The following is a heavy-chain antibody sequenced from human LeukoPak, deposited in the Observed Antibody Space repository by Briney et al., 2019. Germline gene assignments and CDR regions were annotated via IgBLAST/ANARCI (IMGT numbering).Heavy chain of an antibody. CDR2: IYHSGST. V-gene: IGHV4-38-2*02. D-gene: IGHD7-27*01. CDR3: ARIRPPTNWGLYYYYYYMDV. Sequence: SSETLSLTCTVSGYSISSGYYWGWIRQPPGKGLEWIGSIYHSGSTYHNPSLKSRVTISVDTSKNQFSLKLSSVTAADTAVYYCARIRPPTNWGLYYYYYYMDVWGKGTTVTISS. CDR1: GYSISSGYY. J-gene: IGHJ6*03.